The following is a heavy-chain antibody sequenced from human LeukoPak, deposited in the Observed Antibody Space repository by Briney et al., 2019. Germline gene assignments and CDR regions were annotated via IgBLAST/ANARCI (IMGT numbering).Heavy chain of an antibody. Sequence: SGTLSLTCVVSGGSISSSYWWSWVRQPPGKGLEWIGEVYHSGSTNYNPSLKSRVTMSVDTSRNQFSLRLTSVTAADTAVYYCARTETTVTEFDPWGQGTLVTVSS. D-gene: IGHD4-17*01. CDR1: GGSISSSYW. CDR3: ARTETTVTEFDP. V-gene: IGHV4-4*02. CDR2: VYHSGST. J-gene: IGHJ5*02.